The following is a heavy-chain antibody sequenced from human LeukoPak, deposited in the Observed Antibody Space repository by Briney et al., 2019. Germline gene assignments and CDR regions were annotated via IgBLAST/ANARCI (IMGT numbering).Heavy chain of an antibody. V-gene: IGHV3-53*01. CDR2: IYSGGST. D-gene: IGHD6-13*01. CDR1: GFTVSSNY. CDR3: ARDRIAAAGVYFDY. J-gene: IGHJ4*02. Sequence: PGGSLRLSCAASGFTVSSNYMSWVRQAPGKGLEWVSVIYSGGSTYYADSVKGRFTISRDNSKNTLYLQMNSLRAEDTAVYYCARDRIAAAGVYFDYWGQGTLVTVSS.